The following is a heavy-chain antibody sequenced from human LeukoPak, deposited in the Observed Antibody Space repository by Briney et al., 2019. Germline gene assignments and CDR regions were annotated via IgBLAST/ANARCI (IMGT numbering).Heavy chain of an antibody. CDR1: GGSISSYY. J-gene: IGHJ2*01. V-gene: IGHV4-59*08. Sequence: SETLSLTCTVSGGSISSYYWSWIRQPPGKGLEWIGYIYYSGITNYNPSLKSRVTISVDTSKNQFSLKLSSVTATDTAVYYCARPRISTTVITGFDLWGRGTLVTVSS. CDR2: IYYSGIT. CDR3: ARPRISTTVITGFDL. D-gene: IGHD4-17*01.